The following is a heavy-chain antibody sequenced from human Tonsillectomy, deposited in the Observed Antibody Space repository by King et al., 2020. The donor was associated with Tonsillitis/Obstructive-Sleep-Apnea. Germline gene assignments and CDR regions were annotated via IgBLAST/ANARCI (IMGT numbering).Heavy chain of an antibody. V-gene: IGHV1-69*10. D-gene: IGHD5-24*01. J-gene: IGHJ6*02. CDR3: VYSREGYNPFYYYGMDV. CDR2: IIYNLGIA. Sequence: VQLVQSGAEVKKPGSSVKVSCKASGDTFSSHAISWVRQAPGQGLEWMGGIIYNLGIANYAHKFQGRVTITADKSTSTTYMEVSRLRSEDTAVYYCVYSREGYNPFYYYGMDVWGQGTTVTVSS. CDR1: GDTFSSHA.